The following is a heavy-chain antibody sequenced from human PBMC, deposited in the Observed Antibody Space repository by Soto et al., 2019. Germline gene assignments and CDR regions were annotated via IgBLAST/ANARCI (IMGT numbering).Heavy chain of an antibody. Sequence: QVQLVQSGAEVKKPGSSVKVSCKASGGTFSSYAISWVRQAPGQGLEWMGGIIPIFGTANYAQKFQGRVTITADESTSTAYMELSSLRSEHTAVYYCARGRGRSSSWRDYYYGMDVWGQGTTVTVSS. CDR2: IIPIFGTA. CDR3: ARGRGRSSSWRDYYYGMDV. V-gene: IGHV1-69*01. CDR1: GGTFSSYA. J-gene: IGHJ6*02. D-gene: IGHD6-13*01.